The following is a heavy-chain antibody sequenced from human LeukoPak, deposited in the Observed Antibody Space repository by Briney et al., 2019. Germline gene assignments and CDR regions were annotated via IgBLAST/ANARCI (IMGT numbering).Heavy chain of an antibody. V-gene: IGHV3-48*03. CDR1: GFTFRNYE. CDR2: ISSSGSTI. CDR3: AELGITMIGGV. D-gene: IGHD3-10*02. Sequence: GGSLTLSCAASGFTFRNYEMTWVRQAPGKGLEWVSYISSSGSTIYYADSVKGRFTISRDNAKNSLYLQMNSLRAEDTAVYYCAELGITMIGGVWGKGTTVTISS. J-gene: IGHJ6*04.